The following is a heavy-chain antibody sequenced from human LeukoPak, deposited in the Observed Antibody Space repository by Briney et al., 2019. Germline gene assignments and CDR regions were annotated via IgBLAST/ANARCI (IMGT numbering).Heavy chain of an antibody. CDR2: IYHSGST. D-gene: IGHD2-15*01. Sequence: SGTLSLTCAVSGGSISSSNWWSWVRQPPGKGLEWIGEIYHSGSTNYNPSLKSRVTISVDKSKNQFSLRLSSVTAADTAVYYCASATLRCSGGSCYEMDVWGKGTTVTVSS. CDR3: ASATLRCSGGSCYEMDV. V-gene: IGHV4-4*02. CDR1: GGSISSSNW. J-gene: IGHJ6*04.